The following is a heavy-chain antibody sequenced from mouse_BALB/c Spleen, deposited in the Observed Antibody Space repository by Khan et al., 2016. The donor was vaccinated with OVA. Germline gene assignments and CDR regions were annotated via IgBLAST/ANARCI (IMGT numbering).Heavy chain of an antibody. J-gene: IGHJ2*01. V-gene: IGHV1-7*01. CDR2: INPTSGYT. Sequence: QVQLQQSGAELAKPGASVKTSCKASGYTFTTYWMHWVKQRPGQGLEWIGYINPTSGYTDYNEKFKDRATLSADKSSSTAYMQLSSLTSEDSAVYYCTRDRIDYWGQGTTLTVSS. CDR1: GYTFTTYW. CDR3: TRDRIDY.